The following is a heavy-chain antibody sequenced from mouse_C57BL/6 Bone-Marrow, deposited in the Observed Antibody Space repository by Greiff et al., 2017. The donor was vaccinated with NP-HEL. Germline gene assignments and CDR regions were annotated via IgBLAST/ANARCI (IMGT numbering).Heavy chain of an antibody. D-gene: IGHD2-3*01. V-gene: IGHV1-76*01. CDR2: IYPGSGST. CDR1: GYTFTDYY. CDR3: ARGGSHLSRFAY. J-gene: IGHJ3*01. Sequence: QVQLQQSGAELVRPGASVKLSCKASGYTFTDYYINWVKQRPGQGLEWIARIYPGSGSTNYNEKFKSKATLTVDKSSSTAYMQLSSLTSEDSAVYYCARGGSHLSRFAYWGQGTLVTVSA.